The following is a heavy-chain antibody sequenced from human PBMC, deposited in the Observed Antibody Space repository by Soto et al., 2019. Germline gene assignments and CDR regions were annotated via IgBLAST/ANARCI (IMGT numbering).Heavy chain of an antibody. D-gene: IGHD3-9*01. Sequence: GSLRLSCAASGFTFSSYSMVWVRQAPGKGLEWISYIFVSSTTIYYADSVKGRFTVSRDNAQNSLFLLMNSLRVEDTAVYYCARDRDWAFDYWGRGTLVTVSS. CDR3: ARDRDWAFDY. CDR2: IFVSSTTI. CDR1: GFTFSSYS. J-gene: IGHJ4*02. V-gene: IGHV3-48*04.